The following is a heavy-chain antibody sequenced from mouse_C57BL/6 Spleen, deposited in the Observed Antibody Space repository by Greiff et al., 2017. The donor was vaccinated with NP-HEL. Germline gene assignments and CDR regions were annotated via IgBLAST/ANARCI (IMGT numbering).Heavy chain of an antibody. D-gene: IGHD2-3*01. CDR3: ARWDDGYYADY. CDR2: IYPRSGNT. Sequence: VHLVESGAELARPGASVKLSCKASGYTFTSYGISWVKQRTGQGLEWIGEIYPRSGNTYYNEKFKGKATLTADKSSSTAYMELRSLTSEDSAVYFCARWDDGYYADYWGQGTTLTVSS. CDR1: GYTFTSYG. V-gene: IGHV1-81*01. J-gene: IGHJ2*01.